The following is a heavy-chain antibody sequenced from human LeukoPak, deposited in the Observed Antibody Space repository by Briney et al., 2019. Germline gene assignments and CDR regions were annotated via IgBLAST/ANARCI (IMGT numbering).Heavy chain of an antibody. CDR3: ARDPAVTGTAAFDI. CDR2: IYYSGST. Sequence: SETLSLTCTVSGGSISSYYWCWIRQRPGKGRERIGYIYYSGSTNYNPSLKSRVTISVDASKNQFSLKLSSVTAADNAVYYCARDPAVTGTAAFDIWGQGTMVTVSS. V-gene: IGHV4-59*01. J-gene: IGHJ3*02. CDR1: GGSISSYY. D-gene: IGHD1-7*01.